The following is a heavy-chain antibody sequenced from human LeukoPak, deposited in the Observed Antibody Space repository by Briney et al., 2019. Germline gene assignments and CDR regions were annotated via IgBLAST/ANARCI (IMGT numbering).Heavy chain of an antibody. CDR1: GFTFSSYS. CDR2: ISSSSSYI. D-gene: IGHD3-22*01. Sequence: GGSLRLSCAASGFTFSSYSMNWVRQAPGKGLEWVSSISSSSSYIYYADSVKGRFTISRDNAKNSLYLQMNSLTAEDTAVYYCARDDSSGYEEFDYWGQGTLVTVSS. V-gene: IGHV3-21*01. CDR3: ARDDSSGYEEFDY. J-gene: IGHJ4*02.